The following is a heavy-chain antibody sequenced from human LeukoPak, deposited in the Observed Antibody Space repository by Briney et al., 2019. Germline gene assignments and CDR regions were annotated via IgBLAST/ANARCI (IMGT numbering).Heavy chain of an antibody. J-gene: IGHJ3*02. CDR3: ARIPSYYDFWSGPLDAFDI. CDR2: VDPEDGET. Sequence: ASVKISCKASGYTFTDYYMHWVQQAPGKGLEWMGRVDPEDGETIYAEKFQGRVTITADTSTDTAYMELSSLRSDDTAVYYCARIPSYYDFWSGPLDAFDIWGQGTMDTVSS. V-gene: IGHV1-69-2*01. CDR1: GYTFTDYY. D-gene: IGHD3-3*01.